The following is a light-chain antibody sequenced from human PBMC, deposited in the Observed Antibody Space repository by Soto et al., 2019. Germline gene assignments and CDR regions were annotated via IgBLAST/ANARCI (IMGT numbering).Light chain of an antibody. J-gene: IGKJ1*01. V-gene: IGKV1-5*01. CDR3: QQYNSYSPST. Sequence: DVRMRQSLSSLYASVGDRVTISCRASQSISSWLSWYQQKPGKAPKLLIYDASSLESGVPSRFSGSGSGTEFTLTISSLQPDDFATYYCQQYNSYSPSTFGQGTKVDIK. CDR1: QSISSW. CDR2: DAS.